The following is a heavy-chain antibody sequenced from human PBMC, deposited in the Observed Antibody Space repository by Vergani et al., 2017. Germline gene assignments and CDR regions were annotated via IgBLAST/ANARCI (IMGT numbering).Heavy chain of an antibody. Sequence: EVQLLESGGGLVQPGGSLRLSCAASGFTFSSYAMSWVRQAPGKGLEWVSAISGSGGSTYYADSVKGRFTISRDNSKNTLYLQMNSLRAEDTAVYYCAKDGVVLWFGEYQNDYWGQGTLVTVSS. CDR1: GFTFSSYA. D-gene: IGHD3-10*01. V-gene: IGHV3-23*01. J-gene: IGHJ4*02. CDR3: AKDGVVLWFGEYQNDY. CDR2: ISGSGGST.